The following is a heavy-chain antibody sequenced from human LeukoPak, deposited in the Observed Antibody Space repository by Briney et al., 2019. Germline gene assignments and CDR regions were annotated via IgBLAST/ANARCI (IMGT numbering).Heavy chain of an antibody. J-gene: IGHJ4*02. Sequence: SETLSLTCTVSGSSISSYYWSLIRQPAGKGLEWIGRIYTSGSTNYNPSLKSRVTMSVDTSKNQFSLKLSSVTAADTAVYYCASMYSSGDDNYFDYWGQGTLVTVSS. CDR2: IYTSGST. D-gene: IGHD6-19*01. CDR1: GSSISSYY. CDR3: ASMYSSGDDNYFDY. V-gene: IGHV4-4*07.